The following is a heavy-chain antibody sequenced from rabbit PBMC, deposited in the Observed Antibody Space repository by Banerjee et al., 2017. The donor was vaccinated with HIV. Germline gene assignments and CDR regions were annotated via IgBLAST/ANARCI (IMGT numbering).Heavy chain of an antibody. D-gene: IGHD6-1*01. V-gene: IGHV1S40*01. CDR1: GFTLSSYW. J-gene: IGHJ6*01. CDR2: IYAGSGDT. CDR3: AREDTYGYAGYPYGTGYYGMDL. Sequence: QSLEESGGDLVKPGASLTLTCTASGFTLSSYWICWVRQAPGKGLEWIACIYAGSGDTYYASWAKGRFTISKTSSTTVTLQMTSLTAADTATYFCAREDTYGYAGYPYGTGYYGMDLWGPGTLVTVS.